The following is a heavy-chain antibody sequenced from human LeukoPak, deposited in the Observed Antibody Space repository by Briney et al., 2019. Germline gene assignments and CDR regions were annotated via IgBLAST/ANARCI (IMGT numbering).Heavy chain of an antibody. V-gene: IGHV3-30-3*01. J-gene: IGHJ4*02. D-gene: IGHD2-15*01. Sequence: GGSLRLSCAASGFTFTNYAIHWVRQAPGKGLEWVAPISYDGSIKYYADSVKGRFTISRDNSKNTLYLQMNSLRAEDTAVYYCARDRGYCSGGSCPLDYWGQGTLVTVSS. CDR1: GFTFTNYA. CDR3: ARDRGYCSGGSCPLDY. CDR2: ISYDGSIK.